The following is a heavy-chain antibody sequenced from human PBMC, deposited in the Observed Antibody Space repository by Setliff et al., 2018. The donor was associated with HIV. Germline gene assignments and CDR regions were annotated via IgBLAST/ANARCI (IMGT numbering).Heavy chain of an antibody. CDR3: VRHVWSDDFLVPGWFDS. CDR1: GYAINNNFF. D-gene: IGHD3-3*01. V-gene: IGHV4-38-2*01. CDR2: IYHSGIT. Sequence: SETLSLTCAVSGYAINNNFFWGWVRQPPGKGLEWIGSIYHSGITYYSSSLKSRVTVSVDTSRIQFSLKLTSVTAADTAVYKCVRHVWSDDFLVPGWFDSWSQGTLVTVSS. J-gene: IGHJ5*01.